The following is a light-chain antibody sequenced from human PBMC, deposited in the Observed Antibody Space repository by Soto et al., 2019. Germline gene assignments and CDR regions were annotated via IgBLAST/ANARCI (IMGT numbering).Light chain of an antibody. CDR2: DAS. CDR1: QGIANW. J-gene: IGKJ4*01. V-gene: IGKV1-12*01. CDR3: QQSDSFPLP. Sequence: DIQMTQSPSSVSASVGDRVTITCRASQGIANWLAWYQQKPGKAPKLLIYDASTLQSGVPSRFSGIGSGTGFTLALSSLQPEDFATYYCQQSDSFPLPFGGGTVVDMK.